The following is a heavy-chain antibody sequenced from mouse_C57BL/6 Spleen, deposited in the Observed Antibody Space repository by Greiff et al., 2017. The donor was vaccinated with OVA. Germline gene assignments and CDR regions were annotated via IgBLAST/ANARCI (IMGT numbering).Heavy chain of an antibody. J-gene: IGHJ1*03. D-gene: IGHD2-5*01. V-gene: IGHV3-6*01. CDR3: ARGSNHFWYFDV. CDR1: GYSITSGYY. Sequence: DVQLQESGPGLVKPSQSLSLTCSVTGYSITSGYYWNWIRQFPGNKLEWMGYISYDGSNNYNPSLKNRISITRDTSKNQFFLKLNSVTTEDTATYYCARGSNHFWYFDVWGTGTTVTVSS. CDR2: ISYDGSN.